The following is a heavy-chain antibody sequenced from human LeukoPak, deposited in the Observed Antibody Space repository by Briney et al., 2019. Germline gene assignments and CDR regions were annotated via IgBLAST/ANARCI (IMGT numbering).Heavy chain of an antibody. J-gene: IGHJ6*04. CDR2: SNADGGST. V-gene: IGHV1-46*01. CDR1: GSTFTRYY. CDR3: ARGQGSDV. Sequence: GVSVKPSCSASGSTFTRYYIHSGTQAPRQRLERMGKSNADGGSTSYAQKFQGRVTMTRGTSTSTAYMALSSPRSEDSAVYYCARGQGSDVWGKGTTVTVSS.